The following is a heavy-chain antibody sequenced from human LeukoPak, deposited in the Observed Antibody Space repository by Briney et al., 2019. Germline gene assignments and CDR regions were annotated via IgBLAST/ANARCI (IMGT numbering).Heavy chain of an antibody. Sequence: GGSLRLSCAAFGFTFSSYDMHWVRQATGKGLEWVSAIGTAGDTYYPGSVKGRFTISRENAKNSLYLQMNSLRAGDTAVYYCARGNGSGWDFDYWGQETLVTVSS. J-gene: IGHJ4*02. CDR1: GFTFSSYD. V-gene: IGHV3-13*01. CDR2: IGTAGDT. CDR3: ARGNGSGWDFDY. D-gene: IGHD6-19*01.